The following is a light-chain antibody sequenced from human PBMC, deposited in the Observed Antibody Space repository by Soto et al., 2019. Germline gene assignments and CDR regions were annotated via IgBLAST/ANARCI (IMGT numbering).Light chain of an antibody. CDR3: QQYGSSLST. Sequence: EIVLTQSPGTLSLSPGEGATLSCRASQSVSSRYLAGYQQKPGQAPRLLIYGTSTRATGIPDRFSGSGYGTDFTLSINRLEPEDFAVYYCQQYGSSLSTFGQGTKVEIK. CDR1: QSVSSRY. J-gene: IGKJ1*01. V-gene: IGKV3-20*01. CDR2: GTS.